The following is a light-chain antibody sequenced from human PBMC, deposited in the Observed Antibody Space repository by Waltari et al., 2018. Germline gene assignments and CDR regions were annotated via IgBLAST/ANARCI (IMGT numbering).Light chain of an antibody. CDR2: DTS. J-gene: IGKJ1*01. CDR1: QSVART. Sequence: EIVLTQSPGTRSLSPGERATLSCRASQSVARTLAWYQQKPGQAPRLLIYDTSTRATGIPDRFSGSGFGTDFSLTISRLEPEDFAVYYCQKYGTLPATFGQGTKVEIK. CDR3: QKYGTLPAT. V-gene: IGKV3-20*01.